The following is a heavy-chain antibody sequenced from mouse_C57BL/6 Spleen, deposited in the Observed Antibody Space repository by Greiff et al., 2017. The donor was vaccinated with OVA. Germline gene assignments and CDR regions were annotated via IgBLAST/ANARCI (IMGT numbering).Heavy chain of an antibody. V-gene: IGHV1-26*01. J-gene: IGHJ1*03. CDR3: ASLRYFDV. Sequence: EVQLQQSGPELVKPGASVKISCKASGYTFTDYYMNWVKQSHGKSLEWIGDINPNNGGTSYNQKFKGKATLTVDKSSSTAYMELRSLTSEDAAVYYCASLRYFDVRGTGTTVTVSS. CDR1: GYTFTDYY. CDR2: INPNNGGT.